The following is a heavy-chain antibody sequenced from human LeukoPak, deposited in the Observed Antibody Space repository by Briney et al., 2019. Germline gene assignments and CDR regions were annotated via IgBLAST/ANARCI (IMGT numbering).Heavy chain of an antibody. J-gene: IGHJ4*02. CDR2: IRSKANSYAT. D-gene: IGHD4-17*01. CDR1: GFTFSGSA. Sequence: GESLKISCAASGFTFSGSAMHWVRQASGKGLEWVGRIRSKANSYATAYAASVKGRFTISRDDSKNTAYLQMNSLKTEDTAVYYCTRERYGDFDYWGQGTLVTVSS. CDR3: TRERYGDFDY. V-gene: IGHV3-73*01.